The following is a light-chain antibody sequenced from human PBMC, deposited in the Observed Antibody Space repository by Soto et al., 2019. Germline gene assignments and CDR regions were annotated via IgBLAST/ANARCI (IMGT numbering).Light chain of an antibody. CDR2: GAS. CDR1: QSVSSN. J-gene: IGKJ4*01. Sequence: EIVMTQSPATLSVSPGERATLSCRASQSVSSNLAWYQQKPGQAPRLLLYGASTRATGIPARFSGSWSGTEFTLTISSLQSEDFAVYYCQQYNNWPLTFGGGTKVEIK. V-gene: IGKV3-15*01. CDR3: QQYNNWPLT.